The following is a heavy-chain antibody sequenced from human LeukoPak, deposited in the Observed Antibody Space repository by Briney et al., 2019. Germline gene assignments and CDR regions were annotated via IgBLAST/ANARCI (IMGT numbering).Heavy chain of an antibody. CDR3: ARLLWFGESEDY. CDR2: INPNSGGT. CDR1: GYTFTGYY. J-gene: IGHJ4*02. V-gene: IGHV1-2*02. Sequence: ASVKVSCKASGYTFTGYYMHWVRQAPGQGLEWMGWINPNSGGTNYAQKFQGRVTMTRDTSTSTAYMELSRLRSDDTAVYYCARLLWFGESEDYWGQGTLVTVSS. D-gene: IGHD3-10*01.